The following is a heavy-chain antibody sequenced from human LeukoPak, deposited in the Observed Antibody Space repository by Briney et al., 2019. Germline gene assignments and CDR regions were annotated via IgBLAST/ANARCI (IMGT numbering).Heavy chain of an antibody. Sequence: PGGSLRLSCAASGFTFSSYSMNWVRQAPGKGLEWVSSISSSSSYIYYADSEKGRFTISRDNAKNSLYLQMNSLRAEDTAVYYCARRPRPQTLDYWGQGTLVTVSS. CDR1: GFTFSSYS. J-gene: IGHJ4*02. V-gene: IGHV3-21*01. D-gene: IGHD6-6*01. CDR3: ARRPRPQTLDY. CDR2: ISSSSSYI.